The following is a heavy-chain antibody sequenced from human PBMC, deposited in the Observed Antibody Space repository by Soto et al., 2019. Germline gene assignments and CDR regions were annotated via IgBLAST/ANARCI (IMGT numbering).Heavy chain of an antibody. CDR3: AREYQLLYNWFDP. V-gene: IGHV1-3*01. CDR1: GDTFTSYA. Sequence: ASVKVSCNASGDTFTSYAMHWGRQAPGQRLEWMGWINAGNGNTKYSQKFQGRVTITRDTSASTAYMELSSLRSEDTAVYYCAREYQLLYNWFDPWGQGTLVTVSS. J-gene: IGHJ5*02. D-gene: IGHD2-2*01. CDR2: INAGNGNT.